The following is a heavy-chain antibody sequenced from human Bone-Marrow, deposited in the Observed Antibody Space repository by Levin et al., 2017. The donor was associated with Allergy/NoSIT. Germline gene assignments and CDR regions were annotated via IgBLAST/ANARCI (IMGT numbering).Heavy chain of an antibody. V-gene: IGHV3-74*01. J-gene: IGHJ4*02. D-gene: IGHD6-19*01. CDR2: IDNNGGSA. CDR1: GFTFSSYW. CDR3: ASIAVAGTRSFDY. Sequence: GESLKISCAASGFTFSSYWMHWVRQAPGKGLVWVSRIDNNGGSATYADSVKGRFTVSRDNAKNTLYLQMNSLRAEDTAVYYCASIAVAGTRSFDYWGQGTLVTVSS.